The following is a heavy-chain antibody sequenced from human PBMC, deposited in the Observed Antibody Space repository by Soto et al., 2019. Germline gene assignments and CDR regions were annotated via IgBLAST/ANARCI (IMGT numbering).Heavy chain of an antibody. CDR2: IFHSGST. J-gene: IGHJ5*02. D-gene: IGHD2-15*01. CDR3: VRGGIAGHWFDP. CDR1: RAFINSGGFY. V-gene: IGHV4-31*03. Sequence: QVQLQESGPGLVKPSQTLSLTCSVSRAFINSGGFYYSWIRQPPGKGLEWLGYIFHSGSTLYNPSLXGRLTLSADTSRNQLSLPLTSVPASDTAVYYCVRGGIAGHWFDPWGQGILVTV.